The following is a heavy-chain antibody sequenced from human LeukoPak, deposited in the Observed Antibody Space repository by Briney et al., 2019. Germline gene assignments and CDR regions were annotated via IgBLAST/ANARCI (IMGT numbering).Heavy chain of an antibody. CDR3: ATYSGAYSSGWLHY. Sequence: GGSLRLSCAASGFTFSRYWMLWVRQAPGKGLVWVSHISSDGSSTRYADSVKGRFTISRDNAKNTLYLQMSSLRAEDTAVYYCATYSGAYSSGWLHYWGQGTLVTVSS. CDR1: GFTFSRYW. D-gene: IGHD6-19*01. J-gene: IGHJ4*02. V-gene: IGHV3-74*01. CDR2: ISSDGSST.